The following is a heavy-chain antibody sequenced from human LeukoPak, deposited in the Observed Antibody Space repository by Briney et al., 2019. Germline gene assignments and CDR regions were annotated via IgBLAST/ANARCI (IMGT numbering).Heavy chain of an antibody. CDR2: ISSSGSTI. CDR1: GFTFSDYY. CDR3: ARRHDYGGNSLYYYGMDV. J-gene: IGHJ6*02. D-gene: IGHD4-23*01. V-gene: IGHV3-11*01. Sequence: GGSLRLSCAASGFTFSDYYMSWIRQAPGKGLEWVSYISSSGSTIYYADSVKGRFTISRDNAKNSLYLQMNSLRAEDTAVYYCARRHDYGGNSLYYYGMDVWGQGTTVTVSS.